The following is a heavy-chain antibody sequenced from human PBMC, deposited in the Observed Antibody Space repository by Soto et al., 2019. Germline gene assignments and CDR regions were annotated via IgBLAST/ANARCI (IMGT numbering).Heavy chain of an antibody. D-gene: IGHD3-3*01. CDR2: IYYSGST. CDR1: GGSISSYY. CDR3: ARGSPRDYDFWSGYFSGYYYGMDV. V-gene: IGHV4-59*01. J-gene: IGHJ6*02. Sequence: PSETLSLTCTVSGGSISSYYWSWIRQPPGKGLEWIGYIYYSGSTNYNPSLKSRVTISVDTSKNQFSLKLSSVTAADTAVYYCARGSPRDYDFWSGYFSGYYYGMDVWRHGTTVTVSS.